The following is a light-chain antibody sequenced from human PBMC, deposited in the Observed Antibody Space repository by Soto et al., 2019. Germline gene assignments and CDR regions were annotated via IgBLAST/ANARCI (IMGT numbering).Light chain of an antibody. V-gene: IGKV3-20*01. Sequence: EIVLTQSPGTLSLSPWERATLSCRASQSVSSSYLAWYQQKPGQAPRLLIYDASSRATGIPDRFSGSGSGTDFTLTISRLEPEDFAVYYCQQCGSSPWTFGQGTKVEIK. CDR2: DAS. CDR3: QQCGSSPWT. J-gene: IGKJ1*01. CDR1: QSVSSSY.